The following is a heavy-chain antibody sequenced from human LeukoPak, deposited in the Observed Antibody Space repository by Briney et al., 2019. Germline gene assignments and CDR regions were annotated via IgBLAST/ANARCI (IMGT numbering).Heavy chain of an antibody. CDR1: GFTFSSYA. D-gene: IGHD5-18*01. J-gene: IGHJ4*02. CDR2: ISYDGSNK. CDR3: TTDGDSYIDY. V-gene: IGHV3-30-3*01. Sequence: GGSLRLSCAASGFTFSSYAMHWVRQAPGKGLEWVAVISYDGSNKYYADSVKGRFTISRDNSKNTLYLQMNSLRAEDTAVYYCTTDGDSYIDYWGQGTLVTVSS.